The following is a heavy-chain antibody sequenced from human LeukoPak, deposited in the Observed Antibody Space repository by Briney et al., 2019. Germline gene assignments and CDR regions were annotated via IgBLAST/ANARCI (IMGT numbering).Heavy chain of an antibody. CDR3: ARVSVASADRGHFDY. J-gene: IGHJ4*02. CDR1: DGSISHHF. D-gene: IGHD6-13*01. CDR2: ISYSGSA. V-gene: IGHV4-59*11. Sequence: SETLSLTCTVSDGSISHHFWGWIRQPPGKGLDWIGYISYSGSANYNPSLKSRVTISLDTSKNQFSLRLTSMNSADSAVYYCARVSVASADRGHFDYWGQGTLVTVSS.